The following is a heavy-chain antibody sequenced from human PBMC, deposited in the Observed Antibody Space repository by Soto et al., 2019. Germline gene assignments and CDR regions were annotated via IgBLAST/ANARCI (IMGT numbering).Heavy chain of an antibody. Sequence: GGSLRLSCAASGFTFSSYGMHWVRQAPGKGLEWVAVISYDGSNKYYADSVKGRFTISRDNSKNTLYLQMNSLRAEDTAVYYCASGYYDSCVLGAFEIWGQGTMVTVS. CDR3: ASGYYDSCVLGAFEI. J-gene: IGHJ3*02. CDR1: GFTFSSYG. V-gene: IGHV3-30*03. D-gene: IGHD3-22*01. CDR2: ISYDGSNK.